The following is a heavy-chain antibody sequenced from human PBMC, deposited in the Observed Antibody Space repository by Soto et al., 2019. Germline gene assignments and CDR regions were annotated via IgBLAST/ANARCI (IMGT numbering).Heavy chain of an antibody. CDR3: ATGGYCSGPRCYKSSHY. J-gene: IGHJ4*02. D-gene: IGHD2-2*02. Sequence: GESRKISCQGSGYSFTTYWIGWVRQMPEKGLEWMGIIYPGDSDTRYSPSFQGQVTISVDKSISTAYLQWSSLKASDTAIYYCATGGYCSGPRCYKSSHYSGPATLVTL. CDR2: IYPGDSDT. CDR1: GYSFTTYW. V-gene: IGHV5-51*01.